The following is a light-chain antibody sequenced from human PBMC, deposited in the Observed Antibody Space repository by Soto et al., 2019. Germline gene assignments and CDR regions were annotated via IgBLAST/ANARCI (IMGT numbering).Light chain of an antibody. Sequence: DIVMTQSPDSLAVSLGERATINCKSSQSVLHSSNNKNYLAWYQQKPGQPPNLLIYWASTRESGVPDRISGSGSGTDFTLTISSLQAEDVAVYYCQQYYSTPFTFGGGTKVEIK. CDR1: QSVLHSSNNKNY. V-gene: IGKV4-1*01. CDR3: QQYYSTPFT. CDR2: WAS. J-gene: IGKJ4*01.